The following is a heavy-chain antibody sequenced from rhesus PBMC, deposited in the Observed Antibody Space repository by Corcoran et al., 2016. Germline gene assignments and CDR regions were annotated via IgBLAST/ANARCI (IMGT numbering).Heavy chain of an antibody. J-gene: IGHJ4*01. CDR2: IYWDDDK. Sequence: QVTLKESGPALVKPTQTLTLTCTFSGFSLSTSGMGVGWIRQPPGKTLEWLAHIYWDDDKRYNTSLKSKHTNSKDTSKNQVVLTMTNMDPVDTATYYCARIGSSNYGTCDYWGQGVLVTVSS. D-gene: IGHD4-23*01. CDR1: GFSLSTSGMG. CDR3: ARIGSSNYGTCDY. V-gene: IGHV2-1*01.